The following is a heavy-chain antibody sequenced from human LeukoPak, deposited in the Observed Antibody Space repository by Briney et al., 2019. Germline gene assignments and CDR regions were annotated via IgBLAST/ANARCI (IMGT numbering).Heavy chain of an antibody. J-gene: IGHJ4*02. D-gene: IGHD3-22*01. Sequence: SETLSLTCIFSGGSISSYYWSWIRQPAGKGLEWIGRIHTSGSTNYSPSLKSRVTMSVDTSKNQFSLKLSSVTAADTAVYYCARDQYYYDSSGYYPFDYWGQGTLVTVSS. CDR2: IHTSGST. CDR3: ARDQYYYDSSGYYPFDY. V-gene: IGHV4-4*07. CDR1: GGSISSYY.